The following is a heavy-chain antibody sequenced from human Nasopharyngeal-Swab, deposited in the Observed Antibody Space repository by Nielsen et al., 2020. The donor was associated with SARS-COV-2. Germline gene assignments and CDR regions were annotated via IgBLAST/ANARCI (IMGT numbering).Heavy chain of an antibody. CDR3: ARALSARTTFNCLGP. D-gene: IGHD4-17*01. J-gene: IGHJ5*02. CDR1: GYFFTDYY. Sequence: ASVNVSCKTSGYFFTDYYIHWVRQAPGQGLEWMGRIDPNTGGTSSAQIFQGRVTMTRDTSISTVYIEVTSLTSDDTAVYYCARALSARTTFNCLGPWGQGTLVTVSS. CDR2: IDPNTGGT. V-gene: IGHV1-2*06.